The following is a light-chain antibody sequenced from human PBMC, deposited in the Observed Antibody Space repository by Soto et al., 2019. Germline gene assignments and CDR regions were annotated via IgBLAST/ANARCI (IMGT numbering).Light chain of an antibody. Sequence: IQLTQSPSSLSASVGDRVSITCRASQDIKNYLAWYQQKQGKAPKLLISGTFTLQSGVPSRFNGSGSGTDVTLTISRLQPEDFAVYYCQQRSNWPPYTFGQGTKLEIK. V-gene: IGKV1-9*01. CDR3: QQRSNWPPYT. J-gene: IGKJ2*01. CDR2: GTF. CDR1: QDIKNY.